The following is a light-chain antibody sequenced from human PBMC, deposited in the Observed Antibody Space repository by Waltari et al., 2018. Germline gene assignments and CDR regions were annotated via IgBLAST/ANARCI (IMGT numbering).Light chain of an antibody. J-gene: IGLJ6*01. V-gene: IGLV1-44*01. CDR3: AAWDDSLNGNV. Sequence: QSVLTQPPSASGTPGQRVTISCSGSSSNIGTNTVNWYQQVPGTAPKLLIYSNKRRAPGVPDRFSGSKSGTSASLAISGLQSADEADYYCAAWDDSLNGNVFGSGTKVTVL. CDR1: SSNIGTNT. CDR2: SNK.